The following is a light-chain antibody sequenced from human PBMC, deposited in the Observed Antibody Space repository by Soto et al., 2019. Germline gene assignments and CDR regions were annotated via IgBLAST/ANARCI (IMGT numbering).Light chain of an antibody. CDR2: GAS. Sequence: EIVLTPSPGALSLTPGERPTLSCRASQSVSSSYLAWYQQKPGQAPRLLIYGASSRATGIPDRFSGSGSGTDFTLTISRLEPEDFAVYYCQQYGSSPSWTFGQGTKVDIK. V-gene: IGKV3-20*01. CDR3: QQYGSSPSWT. CDR1: QSVSSSY. J-gene: IGKJ1*01.